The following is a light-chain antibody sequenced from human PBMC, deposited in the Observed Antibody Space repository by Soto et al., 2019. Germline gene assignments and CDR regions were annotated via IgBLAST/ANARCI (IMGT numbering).Light chain of an antibody. CDR3: AAWDDSLNGWV. Sequence: QSVLTQPASVSGSPGQSITISCTGTSSDVGAYNYVSWYQHRPGKAPKLLLHEVTNRPSGVSNRFSGSKSGTSASLAISGLQSEDEADYYCAAWDDSLNGWVFGGGTKLTVL. CDR2: EVT. CDR1: SSDVGAYNY. V-gene: IGLV2-14*01. J-gene: IGLJ3*02.